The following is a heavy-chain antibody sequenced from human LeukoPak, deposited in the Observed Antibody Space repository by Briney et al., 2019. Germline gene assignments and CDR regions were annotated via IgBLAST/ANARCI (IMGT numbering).Heavy chain of an antibody. CDR1: GDSISSSY. V-gene: IGHV4-59*01. J-gene: IGHJ4*02. CDR3: ARGTGYTSGWGYYYCDY. Sequence: PSETLSLTCTVSGDSISSSYWSWIRQPPGKGLEGIGYFYYSGSTNYNPSLKSRLTISVDTSKNQVSLKLSSVTAADTAVYFCARGTGYTSGWGYYYCDYWGQGTLVTVSS. D-gene: IGHD6-19*01. CDR2: FYYSGST.